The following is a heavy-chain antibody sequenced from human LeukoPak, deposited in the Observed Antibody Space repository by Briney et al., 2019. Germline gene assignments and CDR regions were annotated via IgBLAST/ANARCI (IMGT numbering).Heavy chain of an antibody. V-gene: IGHV1-46*01. CDR2: INPSGGST. CDR3: AREPPSKTTVTPAFDY. D-gene: IGHD4-17*01. Sequence: GASVKVSCKASGYTFTGYYMHWVRQAPGQGLEWMGIINPSGGSTSYAQKFQGRVTMTRDTSTSTVYMELSSLRSEDTAVYYCAREPPSKTTVTPAFDYWGRGTLVTVSS. CDR1: GYTFTGYY. J-gene: IGHJ4*02.